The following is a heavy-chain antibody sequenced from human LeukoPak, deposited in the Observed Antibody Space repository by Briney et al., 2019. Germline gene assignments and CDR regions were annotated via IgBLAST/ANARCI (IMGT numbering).Heavy chain of an antibody. CDR1: GGTFSSYA. V-gene: IGHV1-8*02. D-gene: IGHD3-10*01. J-gene: IGHJ6*02. Sequence: ASVKVSCKASGGTFSSYAISWVRQAPGQGLEWMGWMNPNSGNTGYAQKFQGRVTMTRNTSISTAYMELSSLRSEDTAVYYCARVGHIEVRGVIGGLRPYYYYYGMDVWGQGTTVTVSS. CDR2: MNPNSGNT. CDR3: ARVGHIEVRGVIGGLRPYYYYYGMDV.